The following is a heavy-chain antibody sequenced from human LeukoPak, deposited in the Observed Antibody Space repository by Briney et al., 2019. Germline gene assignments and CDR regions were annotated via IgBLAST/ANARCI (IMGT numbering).Heavy chain of an antibody. V-gene: IGHV3-30*07. CDR1: GFTFSSYA. J-gene: IGHJ5*02. Sequence: GGSLRLSCAASGFTFSSYAMHWVRQAPGKGLEWVAVISYDGSNKYYADSVKGRFTITRDNSKNTLYLQMNSLRAEDTAFYYCARDLYGGTVNWFDPRGQGTLVTVSS. CDR2: ISYDGSNK. D-gene: IGHD4-23*01. CDR3: ARDLYGGTVNWFDP.